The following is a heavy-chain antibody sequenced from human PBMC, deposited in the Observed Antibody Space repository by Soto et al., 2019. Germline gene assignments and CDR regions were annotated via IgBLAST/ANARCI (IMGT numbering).Heavy chain of an antibody. J-gene: IGHJ4*02. Sequence: QVQLVQSGAEVKKPGASVKVSCKASGYTFHNYGINWVRQAPGQGLEWMGWISANNGNRNYAQKFQGRVTLTIDRSTTTADMELRSLASDDTAVYYCARVSELYVGPTWDLIDFWGQGTLVTVSS. D-gene: IGHD1-26*01. CDR2: ISANNGNR. CDR1: GYTFHNYG. V-gene: IGHV1-18*01. CDR3: ARVSELYVGPTWDLIDF.